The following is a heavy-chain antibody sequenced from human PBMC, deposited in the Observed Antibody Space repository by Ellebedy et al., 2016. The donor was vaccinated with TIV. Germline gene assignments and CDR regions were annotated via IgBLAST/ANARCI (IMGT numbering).Heavy chain of an antibody. CDR2: IYPGDSDT. V-gene: IGHV5-51*01. Sequence: GESLKISCKGSGYSFTSYWIGWVRQMPGKGLEWMGIIYPGDSDTRYSPSFQGQVTISADKSISTAYLQWSSLKASDTAMYYCARSGITGTAIYYYYGMDVWGQGTTVTVSS. CDR3: ARSGITGTAIYYYYGMDV. CDR1: GYSFTSYW. D-gene: IGHD1-20*01. J-gene: IGHJ6*02.